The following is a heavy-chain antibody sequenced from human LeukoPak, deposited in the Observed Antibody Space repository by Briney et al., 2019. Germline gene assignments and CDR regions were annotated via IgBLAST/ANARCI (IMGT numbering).Heavy chain of an antibody. V-gene: IGHV1-69*04. J-gene: IGHJ4*02. CDR2: IIPILGIA. CDR1: GGTFSSYA. Sequence: SVKVSCKASGGTFSSYAISWVRQAPGQGLEWMGRIIPILGIANYAQKFQGRVTITADKSTSTAYMELSSLRSEDTAVYYCARESWPDNDYVWGGYRRALGYWGQGTLVTVSS. CDR3: ARESWPDNDYVWGGYRRALGY. D-gene: IGHD3-16*02.